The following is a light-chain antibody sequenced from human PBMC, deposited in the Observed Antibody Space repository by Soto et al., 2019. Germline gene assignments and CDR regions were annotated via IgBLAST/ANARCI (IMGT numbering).Light chain of an antibody. J-gene: IGLJ3*02. CDR2: DVS. CDR3: SSYTSSSPLV. V-gene: IGLV2-14*01. Sequence: QSVLTQPASVSGSPGQSITISCTGTSNDVGGYNYVSWYQQHPGKAPKLMIYDVSNRPSGVSSRFSGSKSGNTASLTISGLQAEDEGDYYCSSYTSSSPLVFGGGTKVTVL. CDR1: SNDVGGYNY.